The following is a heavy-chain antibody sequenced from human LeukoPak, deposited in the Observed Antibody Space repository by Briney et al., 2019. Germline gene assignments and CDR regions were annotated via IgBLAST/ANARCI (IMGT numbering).Heavy chain of an antibody. CDR2: IWHDGSNK. CDR1: GFAFSSSG. D-gene: IGHD1-26*01. V-gene: IGHV3-33*01. J-gene: IGHJ4*02. CDR3: AGKGNGYTGIYVFAH. Sequence: GGSLRLSCAASGFAFSSSGMHWVRQAPGKGLEWVAVIWHDGSNKYYADSVKGRFTISRDNSKNTLYLQMNSLRAEDTAVYYCAGKGNGYTGIYVFAHWGQGTLVTVSS.